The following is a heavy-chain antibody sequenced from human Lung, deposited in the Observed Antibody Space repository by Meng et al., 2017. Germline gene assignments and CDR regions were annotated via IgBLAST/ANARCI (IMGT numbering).Heavy chain of an antibody. J-gene: IGHJ4*02. Sequence: HQLVAGLLNPSETLSLTFVVSGGSFSDSYWSWIRQPPGKGLEWIGEINHSGSTNYNPSLESRATISVDTSQNNLSLKLSSVTAADSAVYYCARGPTTMAHDFDYWGQGNLVTVSS. D-gene: IGHD4-11*01. CDR3: ARGPTTMAHDFDY. V-gene: IGHV4-34*01. CDR1: GGSFSDSY. CDR2: INHSGST.